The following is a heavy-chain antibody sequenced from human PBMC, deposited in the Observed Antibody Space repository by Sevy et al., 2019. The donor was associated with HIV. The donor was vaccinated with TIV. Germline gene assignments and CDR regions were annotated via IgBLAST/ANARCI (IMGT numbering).Heavy chain of an antibody. J-gene: IGHJ4*02. CDR2: VYYSGST. V-gene: IGHV4-39*01. CDR3: ARSPPWGNTWLYYFDN. CDR1: GGSISSKNYY. Sequence: SQTLSLTCTVSGGSISSKNYYWCWLRQPPGKGLEWIGSVYYSGSTYYNPSLKSRVTISVETSKNQFSLTLSSVTAADTAVYYCARSPPWGNTWLYYFDNWGQGTLVTVSS. D-gene: IGHD6-13*01.